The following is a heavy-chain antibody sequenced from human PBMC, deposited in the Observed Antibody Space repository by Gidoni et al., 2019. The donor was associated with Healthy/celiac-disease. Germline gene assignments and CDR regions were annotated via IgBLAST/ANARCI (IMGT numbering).Heavy chain of an antibody. D-gene: IGHD3-22*01. Sequence: QVQLVESGGGVVQPGRSLRPSCAASGFTFSSYGMHWVRQAPGKGLECVAVIWYDGSNKYYADSVKGRFTISRDNSKNTLYLQMNSLRAEDTAVYYCARDRNPYYDSSGYSSYFDYWGQGTLVTVSS. V-gene: IGHV3-33*01. CDR2: IWYDGSNK. CDR1: GFTFSSYG. J-gene: IGHJ4*02. CDR3: ARDRNPYYDSSGYSSYFDY.